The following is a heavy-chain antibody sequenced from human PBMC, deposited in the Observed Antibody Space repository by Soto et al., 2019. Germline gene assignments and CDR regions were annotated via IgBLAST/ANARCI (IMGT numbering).Heavy chain of an antibody. J-gene: IGHJ4*02. CDR1: GFTFSSYG. CDR2: IWYDGSNK. V-gene: IGHV3-33*01. D-gene: IGHD6-19*01. CDR3: ARVRNQWRSEFDY. Sequence: QVQLVESGGGVVQPGRSLRLSCAASGFTFSSYGMHWVRQAPGKGLEWVAVIWYDGSNKYYADSVKGRFTISRDNSKNTLYLQMNSLRAEDTAVYYCARVRNQWRSEFDYWAQGTLVTVSS.